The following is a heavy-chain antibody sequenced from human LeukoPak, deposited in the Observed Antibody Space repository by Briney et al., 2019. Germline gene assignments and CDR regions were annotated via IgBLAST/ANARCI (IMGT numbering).Heavy chain of an antibody. CDR1: DFTFITNG. V-gene: IGHV3-33*01. CDR2: IWYDGSNK. Sequence: GGSLSFSCAAPDFTFITNGWHWVRQAPGKGLEWVTIIWYDGSNKYYADSVKGRFTISRDNSKNTLFLQMNSLRGEDTAVYYCARDKLTGNAFDIWGQGTMVTVSS. J-gene: IGHJ3*02. D-gene: IGHD3-10*01. CDR3: ARDKLTGNAFDI.